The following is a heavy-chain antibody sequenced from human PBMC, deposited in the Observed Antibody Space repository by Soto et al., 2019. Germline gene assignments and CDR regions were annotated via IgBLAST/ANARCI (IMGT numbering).Heavy chain of an antibody. V-gene: IGHV1-69*12. CDR1: GGTFSNYP. CDR3: ARGNHRWLQLWYFDL. J-gene: IGHJ2*01. Sequence: QVQLVQSGAEVKKPGSSVKVSCKASGGTFSNYPISWVRQAPGQGLEWMGGIIPIFGTVNYAQKFNGRVTITADESTSTAYMELSSLRSEDTAVYSFARGNHRWLQLWYFDLWGRGTLVTVSS. D-gene: IGHD5-12*01. CDR2: IIPIFGTV.